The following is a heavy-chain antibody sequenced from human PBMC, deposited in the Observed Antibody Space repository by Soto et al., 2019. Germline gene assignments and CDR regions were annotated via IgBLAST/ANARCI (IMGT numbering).Heavy chain of an antibody. CDR2: FIPIFGTA. D-gene: IGHD2-21*02. CDR3: ASCAAVGGDREGSIRVAQTTFDY. V-gene: IGHV1-69*01. Sequence: QVQLVQSGAEVKKPGSSVKVSCKASGGTFSSYAISWVRQAPGQGLAWMVGFIPIFGTANYAQKFQGRVTIISDASTSTAYMELSIRGSEDRAVYSCASCAAVGGDREGSIRVAQTTFDYSGEGTPVTVSS. CDR1: GGTFSSYA. J-gene: IGHJ4*02.